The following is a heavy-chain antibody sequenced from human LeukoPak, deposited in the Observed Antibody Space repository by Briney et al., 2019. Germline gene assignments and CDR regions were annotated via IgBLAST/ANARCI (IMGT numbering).Heavy chain of an antibody. J-gene: IGHJ4*02. CDR2: IIPIFATG. CDR1: GGTFSSYA. V-gene: IGHV1-69*13. D-gene: IGHD3-16*02. CDR3: TRELNPYDYIWGGYRYLGYY. Sequence: ASVKVSCKASGGTFSSYAISWVRQAPGQGLEWMGGIIPIFATGNYAQKFQGRVTITADESTSTAYMELSSLRSEDTAVYYCTRELNPYDYIWGGYRYLGYYWGQGTLVTVSS.